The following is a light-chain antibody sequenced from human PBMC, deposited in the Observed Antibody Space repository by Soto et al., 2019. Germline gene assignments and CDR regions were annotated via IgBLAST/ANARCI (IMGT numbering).Light chain of an antibody. J-gene: IGKJ5*01. Sequence: IVMTQSPATLSVSPGERATLSCRASQSVSSNLAWYQQKPGQAPRLLIYGASTRATGIPARFSGSGSGTDFTLTISSLEPEDFAVYYCQQRSNWPQATFGQGTRLEIK. V-gene: IGKV3-15*01. CDR3: QQRSNWPQAT. CDR2: GAS. CDR1: QSVSSN.